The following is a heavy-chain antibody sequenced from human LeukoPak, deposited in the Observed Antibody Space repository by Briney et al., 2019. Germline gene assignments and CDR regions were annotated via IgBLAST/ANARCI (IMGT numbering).Heavy chain of an antibody. V-gene: IGHV3-23*01. CDR2: ISGSGGRGGNT. Sequence: GGSLRLSCAASGFTFSSYAMSWVRQAPGKGLEWVSGISGSGGRGGNTYYADSMKGRFAVSTDNSQNTLYLQMNSLRAEDTAVYYCAKTYRATAFFFDYWGQGTLVTVSS. CDR1: GFTFSSYA. CDR3: AKTYRATAFFFDY. D-gene: IGHD4-17*01. J-gene: IGHJ4*02.